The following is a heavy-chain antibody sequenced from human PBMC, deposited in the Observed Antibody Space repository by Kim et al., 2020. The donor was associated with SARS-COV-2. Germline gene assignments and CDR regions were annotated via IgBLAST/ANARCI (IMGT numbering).Heavy chain of an antibody. J-gene: IGHJ5*02. CDR2: IYHSGST. D-gene: IGHD2-15*01. CDR3: ARDLSPCSGGSCYSGWFDP. Sequence: SETLSLTCAVSGGSISSSNWWSWVRQPPGKGLEWIGEIYHSGSTNYNPSLKSRVTISVDKSKNQFSLKLSSVTAADTAVYYCARDLSPCSGGSCYSGWFDPWGQGTLVTVSS. V-gene: IGHV4-4*02. CDR1: GGSISSSNW.